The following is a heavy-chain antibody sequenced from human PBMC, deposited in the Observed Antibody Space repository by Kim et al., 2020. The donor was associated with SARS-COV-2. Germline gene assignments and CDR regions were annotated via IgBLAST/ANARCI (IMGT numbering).Heavy chain of an antibody. D-gene: IGHD3-16*01. CDR3: ARVGAMGAFDY. CDR2: T. J-gene: IGHJ4*02. V-gene: IGHV3-64*02. Sequence: TEYADSVKGRFPISIDSSKNTLYLQRGSLRAEDMAVYYCARVGAMGAFDYWGQGALVTVSS.